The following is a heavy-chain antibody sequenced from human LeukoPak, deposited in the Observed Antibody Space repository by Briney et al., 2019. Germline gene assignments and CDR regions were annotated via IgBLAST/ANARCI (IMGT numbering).Heavy chain of an antibody. V-gene: IGHV3-21*01. D-gene: IGHD2-15*01. Sequence: GGSLRLSCAASGFTFSTYNMNWVRQAPGKGLEWVSSISSSSSYIHYADSVRGRFTISRDNAKNSLYLQMSSLRAEDTAVYYCARGCSGGNCMTDWYFDLWGRGTLVTVSS. CDR2: ISSSSSYI. CDR3: ARGCSGGNCMTDWYFDL. CDR1: GFTFSTYN. J-gene: IGHJ2*01.